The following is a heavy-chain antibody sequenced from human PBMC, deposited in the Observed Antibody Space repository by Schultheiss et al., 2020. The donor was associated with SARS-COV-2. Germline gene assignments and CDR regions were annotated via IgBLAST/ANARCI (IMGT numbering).Heavy chain of an antibody. Sequence: SETLSLTCTVSGGSISSYYWGWIRQPPGKGLEWIGYIYYSGSTNCNPSLKSRVTISVDTSKNQFSLKLSSVTAADTAVYYCARSPRGGITIFGVVGWFDPWGQGTLVTVSS. D-gene: IGHD3-3*01. CDR3: ARSPRGGITIFGVVGWFDP. CDR2: IYYSGST. J-gene: IGHJ5*02. CDR1: GGSISSYY. V-gene: IGHV4-59*12.